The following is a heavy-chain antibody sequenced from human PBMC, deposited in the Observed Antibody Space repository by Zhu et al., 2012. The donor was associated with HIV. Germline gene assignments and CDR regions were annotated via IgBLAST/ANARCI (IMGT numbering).Heavy chain of an antibody. CDR2: LHSSGTV. Sequence: QVQLQESGPGLVKPSETLPLDCSVSGGSMSGFYWTWVRHPAGKGLEWMGRLHSSGTVDYSPSLRSRITLSLDTSKRLFSLRLTSVAATDTATYFCARGGTRFGPPTSWGPGVLVTVSS. D-gene: IGHD3-16*01. CDR1: GGSMSGFY. J-gene: IGHJ5*02. V-gene: IGHV4-4*07. CDR3: ARGGTRFGPPTS.